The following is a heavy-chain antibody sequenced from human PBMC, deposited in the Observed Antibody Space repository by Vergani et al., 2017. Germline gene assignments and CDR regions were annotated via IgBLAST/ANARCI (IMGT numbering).Heavy chain of an antibody. CDR3: AIDLFTIAGYMDV. Sequence: QVQLVESGGGVVQPGRSLRLSCAASGFTFSSYAMHWVRQAPGKGLEWVAVISSDGSNKYHSDSVQGRFTISRDNSKNTLYLQMNSLRAEETAVYYCAIDLFTIAGYMDVWGQGTTVTVSS. J-gene: IGHJ6*02. CDR2: ISSDGSNK. CDR1: GFTFSSYA. D-gene: IGHD3-9*01. V-gene: IGHV3-30-3*02.